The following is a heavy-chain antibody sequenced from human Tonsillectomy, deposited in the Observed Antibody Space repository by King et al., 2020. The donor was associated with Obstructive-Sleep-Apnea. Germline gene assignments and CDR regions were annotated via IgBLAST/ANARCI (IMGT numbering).Heavy chain of an antibody. D-gene: IGHD3-10*01. CDR1: GFSFSSYA. CDR3: ARRRVRGATYYYGMDV. CDR2: ISYDGINK. V-gene: IGHV3-30-3*01. J-gene: IGHJ6*02. Sequence: VQLVESGGGVVQPGRSLRLSCAVSGFSFSSYAMHWVRPAPGKGLEWVAVISYDGINKHYVDSVKGRFPIPRDNSKNTLYLQMNSLRAEDTAVYYCARRRVRGATYYYGMDVWGQGTTVTVSS.